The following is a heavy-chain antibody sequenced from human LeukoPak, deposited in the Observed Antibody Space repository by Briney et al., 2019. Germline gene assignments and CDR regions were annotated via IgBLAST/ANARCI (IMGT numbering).Heavy chain of an antibody. CDR1: GFTFSSYA. V-gene: IGHV3-23*01. CDR3: AKYSRRHLNCSGGSCPRTKGPSEKAFLGY. D-gene: IGHD2-15*01. J-gene: IGHJ4*02. Sequence: QAGGSLRLSWAPSGFTFSSYAMSWVRQAPGKGLEWVSAIRGSGGNTYYADSVKGRFTISRDNSKNTLYLQMNILRAEDTAVYYCAKYSRRHLNCSGGSCPRTKGPSEKAFLGYWGQGTLVTVSS. CDR2: IRGSGGNT.